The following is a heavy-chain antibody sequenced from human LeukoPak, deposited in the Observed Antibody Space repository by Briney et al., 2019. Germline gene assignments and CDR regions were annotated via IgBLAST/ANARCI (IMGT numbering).Heavy chain of an antibody. V-gene: IGHV1-2*02. CDR1: GYTFTGYY. CDR2: INPNSGGT. Sequence: ASVKVSCKASGYTFTGYYMHWVRQAPGQGLEWMGWINPNSGGTNYAQKFQGRVTMTRDTSISTAYMELSRLRSDDTAVYYCARGLRRAADGTNNWFDPWGQGTLVTVSS. CDR3: ARGLRRAADGTNNWFDP. J-gene: IGHJ5*02. D-gene: IGHD6-13*01.